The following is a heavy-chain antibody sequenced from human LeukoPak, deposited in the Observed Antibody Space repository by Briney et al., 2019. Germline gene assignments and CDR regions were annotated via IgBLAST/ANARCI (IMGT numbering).Heavy chain of an antibody. CDR1: GFTFSSYA. Sequence: PGGSLILSCAASGFTFSSYAMHWVRQAPGKGLEYVSAISSNGGSTYYANSVKGRFTISRDNSKNTLYLQMGSLRAEDMAVYYCARDGLRGIAAAGSYYFDYWGQGTLVTVSS. J-gene: IGHJ4*02. CDR2: ISSNGGST. D-gene: IGHD6-13*01. CDR3: ARDGLRGIAAAGSYYFDY. V-gene: IGHV3-64*01.